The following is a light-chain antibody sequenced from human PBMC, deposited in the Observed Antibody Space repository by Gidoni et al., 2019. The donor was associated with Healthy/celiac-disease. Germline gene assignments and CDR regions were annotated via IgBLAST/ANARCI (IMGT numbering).Light chain of an antibody. V-gene: IGKV3-11*01. J-gene: IGKJ4*01. CDR3: QQRSNWPRLT. CDR2: DAS. CDR1: QSVSSY. Sequence: ELVFTQSPATLPLSPGERATLSCRASQSVSSYLALYQQKPGQAPRLLIYDASNRATGIPARCSGSGSGTDFTLTISSLEPEDFAVYYCQQRSNWPRLTFXGXTKVEIK.